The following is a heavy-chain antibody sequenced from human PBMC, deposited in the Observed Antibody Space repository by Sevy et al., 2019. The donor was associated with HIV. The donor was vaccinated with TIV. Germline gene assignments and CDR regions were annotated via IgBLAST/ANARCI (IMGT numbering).Heavy chain of an antibody. Sequence: GGSLRLSCAASGLNLDDYVMSWVRQAPGKGLEWVSAINWNGVGTSYADSVKGRFTISRDNAKNSLYVQMNSLRAEDTALYYCARERSCGGDCYYFDYWGQGSLVTVSS. D-gene: IGHD2-21*02. CDR1: GLNLDDYV. CDR3: ARERSCGGDCYYFDY. J-gene: IGHJ4*02. V-gene: IGHV3-20*04. CDR2: INWNGVGT.